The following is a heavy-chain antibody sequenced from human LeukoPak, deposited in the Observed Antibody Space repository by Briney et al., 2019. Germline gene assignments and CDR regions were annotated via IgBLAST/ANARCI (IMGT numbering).Heavy chain of an antibody. J-gene: IGHJ4*02. Sequence: PSQTLSLTCTVSGGSISSGGYYWSWIRHHPGKGLEWIGYIYFSGSTYYNPSLGSRLTISLDTSKNQFSLNLKSVTAADTAVYLCARAVGATTAFDSWGQGTLVTVSS. CDR3: ARAVGATTAFDS. V-gene: IGHV4-31*03. CDR1: GGSISSGGYY. D-gene: IGHD1-26*01. CDR2: IYFSGST.